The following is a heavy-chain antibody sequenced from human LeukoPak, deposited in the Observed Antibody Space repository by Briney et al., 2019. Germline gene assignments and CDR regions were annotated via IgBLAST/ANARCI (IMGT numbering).Heavy chain of an antibody. CDR3: ARDPAGRDGYKGFDY. CDR2: IYSGGST. D-gene: IGHD5-24*01. Sequence: PGGSLTLSCAPSGFTVSYNYMIWLRQAPGKGLAWVSVIYSGGSTYYLDAVKGRFTISRDNSKNTLYLQMNSLRAEDTAVYYCARDPAGRDGYKGFDYWGQGTLVTVSS. J-gene: IGHJ4*02. V-gene: IGHV3-53*01. CDR1: GFTVSYNY.